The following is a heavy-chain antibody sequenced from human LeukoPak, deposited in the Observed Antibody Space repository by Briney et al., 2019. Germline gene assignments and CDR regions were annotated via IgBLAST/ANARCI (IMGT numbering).Heavy chain of an antibody. D-gene: IGHD3-22*01. Sequence: SETLSLTCAVYGGSFSGYYWSWIRQPPGKGLEWIGEINHSGSTNYNPSLKSRVTISVDTSKNQFSLKLSSVTAADMAVYYCARVWGVTDFYDSRGAFDIWGQGTMVTVSS. V-gene: IGHV4-34*01. CDR3: ARVWGVTDFYDSRGAFDI. J-gene: IGHJ3*02. CDR2: INHSGST. CDR1: GGSFSGYY.